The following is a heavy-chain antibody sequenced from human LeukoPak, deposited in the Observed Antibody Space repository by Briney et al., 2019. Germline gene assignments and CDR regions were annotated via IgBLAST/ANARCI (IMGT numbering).Heavy chain of an antibody. Sequence: GGSLRLSCAASGFTFTGYAMNWVRQAPGKGLEWVSTVSGNGGTTYYADSVKGRFTISRDNSKNTLYLQMNSLRAEDTAVYYCAKPRITIFGVVPSPFDYWGQGTLVTVSS. D-gene: IGHD3-3*01. CDR2: VSGNGGTT. CDR1: GFTFTGYA. J-gene: IGHJ4*02. V-gene: IGHV3-23*01. CDR3: AKPRITIFGVVPSPFDY.